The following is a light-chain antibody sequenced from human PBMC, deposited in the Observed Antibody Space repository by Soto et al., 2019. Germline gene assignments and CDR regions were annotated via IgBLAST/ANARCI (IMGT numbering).Light chain of an antibody. Sequence: ETVLTHSPGTLTLSPCARATLSFSASQSVRNNYLAWYQQKPGQAPRLLISGASSRAAGIPARFSGSGSETDFTLTISRLEPEDFALYFCQQYGNPRITFGQGTRLEIK. CDR1: QSVRNNY. J-gene: IGKJ5*01. CDR2: GAS. CDR3: QQYGNPRIT. V-gene: IGKV3-20*01.